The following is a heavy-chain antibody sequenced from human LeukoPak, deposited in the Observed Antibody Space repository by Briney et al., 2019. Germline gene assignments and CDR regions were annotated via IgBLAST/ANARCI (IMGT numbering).Heavy chain of an antibody. D-gene: IGHD2-8*02. CDR2: INPNSGGT. J-gene: IGHJ5*02. V-gene: IGHV1-2*02. CDR1: EYTFTGYY. CDR3: ARFKSIPFTGAWFDP. Sequence: EASVNVSCKASEYTFTGYYMHWVRQAPGQGLDWMGWINPNSGGTNYAQKFQGRVTMTRDTSISTAYMELSRLRSDDTAVYYCARFKSIPFTGAWFDPWGQGTLVTVSS.